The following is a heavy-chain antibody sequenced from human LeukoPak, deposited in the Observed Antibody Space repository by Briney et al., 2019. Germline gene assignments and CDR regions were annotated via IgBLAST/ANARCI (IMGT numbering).Heavy chain of an antibody. CDR2: ISRSDGTT. V-gene: IGHV3-23*01. CDR3: ARTLSGSYRDY. D-gene: IGHD1-26*01. CDR1: GFTFRSYA. J-gene: IGHJ4*02. Sequence: GGSLRLSCAASGFTFRSYAMSWVRQAPGKGLEWVSSISRSDGTTYYADSVKGRFTISRDNSKNTLYLQMNSLRAEDTAVYYCARTLSGSYRDYWGQGTLVTVSS.